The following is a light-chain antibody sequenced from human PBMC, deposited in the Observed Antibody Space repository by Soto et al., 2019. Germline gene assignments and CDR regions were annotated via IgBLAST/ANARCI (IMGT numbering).Light chain of an antibody. CDR3: QQYNSYSWT. CDR2: DGS. Sequence: DIQMTQSPSTLSVSVGDRVTITCRASQSISSLLDWYQQKPVKAPKLLIYDGSSLESGVPSRFSGSGSGTEFTLTISSPQPDDFATYYCQQYNSYSWTFGQGTKVDI. CDR1: QSISSL. J-gene: IGKJ1*01. V-gene: IGKV1-5*01.